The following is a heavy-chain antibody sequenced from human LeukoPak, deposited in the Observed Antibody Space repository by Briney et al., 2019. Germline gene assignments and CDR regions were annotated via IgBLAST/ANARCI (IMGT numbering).Heavy chain of an antibody. Sequence: GGSLRLSCAASGFTFDDYAMHWVRQAPGKGLEWVSSISWNSGEIAYADSVKGRFTMSRDNAKNALYLQMNSLRPEDTAFYYCAKDFIAVAGGIDYWGRGTLVTVSS. J-gene: IGHJ4*02. CDR3: AKDFIAVAGGIDY. D-gene: IGHD6-19*01. CDR1: GFTFDDYA. CDR2: ISWNSGEI. V-gene: IGHV3-9*01.